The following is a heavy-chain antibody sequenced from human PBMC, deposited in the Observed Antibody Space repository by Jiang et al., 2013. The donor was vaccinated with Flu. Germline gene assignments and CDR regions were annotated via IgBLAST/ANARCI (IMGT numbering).Heavy chain of an antibody. Sequence: VQLVESGGGVVQPGGSLRLSCAASGFTFSSYGMHWVRQAPGKGLEWVAFIRYDGSNKYYADSVKGRFTISRDNSKNTLYLQMNSLRAEDTAVYYCAKPLGYCSSTSCYGSDDYWGQGTLVTVSS. D-gene: IGHD2-2*01. V-gene: IGHV3-30*02. CDR1: GFTFSSYG. CDR3: AKPLGYCSSTSCYGSDDY. J-gene: IGHJ4*02. CDR2: IRYDGSNK.